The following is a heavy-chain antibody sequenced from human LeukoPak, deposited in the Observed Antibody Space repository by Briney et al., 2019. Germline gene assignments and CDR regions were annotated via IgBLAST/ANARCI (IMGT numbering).Heavy chain of an antibody. D-gene: IGHD3-3*01. V-gene: IGHV4-4*07. Sequence: SETLSLTCTVSGGSISSYYWSWIRQPAGKGLEWIGRIYTSGSTNYNPSLKSRVTMPVDTSKNQFSLKLSSVTAADTAVYYCARDPPSSPYYDFWSGYYRGDAFDIWGQGTMVTVSS. CDR1: GGSISSYY. CDR3: ARDPPSSPYYDFWSGYYRGDAFDI. CDR2: IYTSGST. J-gene: IGHJ3*02.